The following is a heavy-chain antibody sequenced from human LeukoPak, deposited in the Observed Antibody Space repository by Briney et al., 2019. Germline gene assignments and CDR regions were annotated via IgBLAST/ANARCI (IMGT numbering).Heavy chain of an antibody. D-gene: IGHD3-3*01. J-gene: IGHJ5*02. V-gene: IGHV4-30-2*01. CDR3: ASYYYDFWSGS. Sequence: SETLSLTCAVSGGSISSGGYSWSWIRQPPGKGLEWIGYIYHSGSTYYNPSLKSRVTISVDRSKNQFSLKLSSVTAADTAVYYCASYYYDFWSGSWGQGTLVTVSS. CDR2: IYHSGST. CDR1: GGSISSGGYS.